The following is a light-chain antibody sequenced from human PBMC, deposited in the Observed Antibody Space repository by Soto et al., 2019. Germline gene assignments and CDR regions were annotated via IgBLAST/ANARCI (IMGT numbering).Light chain of an antibody. CDR2: GAS. CDR3: QQYNNWPPRYT. Sequence: EIVMTQSPATLSVSPGERATLSCRASQSVNGNLAWYQQKPGQAPRLLIYGASTRATGIPARFSGSGSGTEFTLTISSLQSEDFAVYYCQQYNNWPPRYTFGQGTKLEIK. V-gene: IGKV3-15*01. J-gene: IGKJ2*01. CDR1: QSVNGN.